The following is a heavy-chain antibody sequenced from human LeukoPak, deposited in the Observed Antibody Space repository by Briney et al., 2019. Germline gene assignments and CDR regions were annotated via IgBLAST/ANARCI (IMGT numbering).Heavy chain of an antibody. CDR1: GFTFSTYF. CDR3: ARERQDTILHSGAFDI. D-gene: IGHD2-21*01. Sequence: GRSLRLSCAASGFTFSTYFMHWVRQAPGKGLEWVADIASDGSRTFYVESVKGRFTIPRDNSKNTLYLQMNSLRAEDTAVYFCARERQDTILHSGAFDIWGQGTMVTVSS. V-gene: IGHV3-30-3*01. J-gene: IGHJ3*02. CDR2: IASDGSRT.